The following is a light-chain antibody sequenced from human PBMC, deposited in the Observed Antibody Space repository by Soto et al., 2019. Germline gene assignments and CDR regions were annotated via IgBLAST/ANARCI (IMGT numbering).Light chain of an antibody. Sequence: EIVRAQSPATLSVSPGEGATLSCRSSQSVSSKLAWYQQKPGQAPRLLIYGASTRATGIPARFSGSGSGTEFTLTISSLQSEDFAVYFCQQYNNWPPITFGQGTRLE. CDR1: QSVSSK. CDR2: GAS. V-gene: IGKV3-15*01. CDR3: QQYNNWPPIT. J-gene: IGKJ5*01.